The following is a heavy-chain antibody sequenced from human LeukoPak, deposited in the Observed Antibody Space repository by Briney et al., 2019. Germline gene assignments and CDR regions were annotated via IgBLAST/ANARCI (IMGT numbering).Heavy chain of an antibody. CDR1: GFTFSNDW. D-gene: IGHD4-17*01. J-gene: IGHJ4*02. CDR3: TSYGTQAQFHS. Sequence: PGGSLRLSCAASGFTFSNDWMRWVRQAPGKGLEWVGLIKSKADGGTTDCAAPVKGRFTISRDDSKNTLFLQMNRLNTEDTAVYDCTSYGTQAQFHSWGLGTLVTVSS. CDR2: IKSKADGGTT. V-gene: IGHV3-15*01.